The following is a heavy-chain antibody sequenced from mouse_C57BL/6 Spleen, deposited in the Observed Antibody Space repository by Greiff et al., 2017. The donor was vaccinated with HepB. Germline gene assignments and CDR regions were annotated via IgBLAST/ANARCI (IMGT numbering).Heavy chain of an antibody. Sequence: VQLQQPGAELVRPGSSVKLSCKASGYTFTSYWMHWVKQRPIQGLEWMGNIDPSDSETNYNQKFKDKATLTVDKSSSTAYMQLSSLTSEDSAVYYCARGVFITTVVVPSSYFDYWGQGTTLTVSS. J-gene: IGHJ2*01. V-gene: IGHV1-52*01. CDR3: ARGVFITTVVVPSSYFDY. CDR2: IDPSDSET. CDR1: GYTFTSYW. D-gene: IGHD1-1*01.